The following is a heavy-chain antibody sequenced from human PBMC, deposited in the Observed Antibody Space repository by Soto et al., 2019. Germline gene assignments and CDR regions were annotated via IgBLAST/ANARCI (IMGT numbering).Heavy chain of an antibody. CDR3: ARDGYKPLDHFDY. Sequence: QVQLVESGGGVVQPGRSLRLSCAASGFTFSSYAMHWVRQAPGKGLEWVTVISYDGSNKYYADSVKGRFTIPRDNSKNTLYLQMNSLRAEDTAVYYCARDGYKPLDHFDYWGQGTLVTVSS. CDR2: ISYDGSNK. D-gene: IGHD5-12*01. J-gene: IGHJ4*02. V-gene: IGHV3-30-3*01. CDR1: GFTFSSYA.